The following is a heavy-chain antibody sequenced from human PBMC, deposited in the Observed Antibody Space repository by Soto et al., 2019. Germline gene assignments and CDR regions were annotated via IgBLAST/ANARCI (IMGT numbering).Heavy chain of an antibody. V-gene: IGHV1-18*04. D-gene: IGHD3-22*01. Sequence: QIQLVQSGGEVKKPGASVKVSCKASGYTFRSYGISWVRQAPGQGLEWVGWISAYNGDTHYAPKFQDRITLTTETSTDQPYMDLRILRLDDTAGSYCARNGSRYYDNRALIWFSWGKESRVTVPS. CDR2: ISAYNGDT. CDR1: GYTFRSYG. J-gene: IGHJ5*02. CDR3: ARNGSRYYDNRALIWFS.